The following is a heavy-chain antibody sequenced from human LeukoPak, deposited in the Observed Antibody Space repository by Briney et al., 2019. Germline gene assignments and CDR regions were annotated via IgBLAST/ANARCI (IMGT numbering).Heavy chain of an antibody. Sequence: GGSLRLSCAASGFTFSRYSMNWVRQAPGKGLEWVSAISGSGGSAYYADSVKGRFTISRDNSKNTLYLQMNSLRAEDTAVYYCAKVRGGLHPLDYWGQGTLVTISS. CDR2: ISGSGGSA. CDR3: AKVRGGLHPLDY. V-gene: IGHV3-23*01. CDR1: GFTFSRYS. J-gene: IGHJ4*02. D-gene: IGHD3-16*01.